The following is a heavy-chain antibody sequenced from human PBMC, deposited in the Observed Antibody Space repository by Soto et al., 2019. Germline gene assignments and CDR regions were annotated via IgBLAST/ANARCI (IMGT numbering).Heavy chain of an antibody. CDR1: GFTFSDFY. J-gene: IGHJ5*02. CDR2: ISSSGDTM. Sequence: QVQLVESGGGVVKPGGSLRLSCAASGFTFSDFYISWIRKAPGKGLEWVSDISSSGDTMYYADSVKGRFTISRDNAKNAVSLLMNSLRAEDTAIYYCARARMGLFDSSCFGFDTWGQGTLVTVSS. V-gene: IGHV3-11*01. CDR3: ARARMGLFDSSCFGFDT. D-gene: IGHD3-22*01.